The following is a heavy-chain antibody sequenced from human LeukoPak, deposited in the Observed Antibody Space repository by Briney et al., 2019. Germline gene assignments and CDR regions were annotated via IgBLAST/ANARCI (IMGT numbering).Heavy chain of an antibody. CDR3: TRWGNDFWSGYYAY. CDR2: IRYDGSNK. J-gene: IGHJ4*02. V-gene: IGHV3-30*02. CDR1: GFTFSSYG. D-gene: IGHD3-3*01. Sequence: GGSLRLSCAASGFTFSSYGMHWVRQAPGKGLEWVAFIRYDGSNKYYADSVKGRFTISRDNSKNTAYLQMNSLKTEDTAVYYCTRWGNDFWSGYYAYWGQGTLVTVSS.